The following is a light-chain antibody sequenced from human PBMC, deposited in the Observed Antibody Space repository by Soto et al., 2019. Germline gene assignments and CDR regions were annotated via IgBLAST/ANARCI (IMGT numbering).Light chain of an antibody. V-gene: IGKV1-5*03. Sequence: DIQMTQSPSTLSASVGYRLTITCRASQSISSWLAWYQQKPGKAPKLLIYDASSLESGVPSTFSGSGSGTEFTLTISSLQPDDSATYYCQQYNSYPLTFGQGTKVDIK. J-gene: IGKJ1*01. CDR2: DAS. CDR3: QQYNSYPLT. CDR1: QSISSW.